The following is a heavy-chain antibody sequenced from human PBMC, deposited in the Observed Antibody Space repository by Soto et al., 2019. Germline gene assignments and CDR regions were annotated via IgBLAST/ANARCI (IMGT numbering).Heavy chain of an antibody. D-gene: IGHD3-3*01. J-gene: IGHJ5*02. CDR3: ARPSGGVFGIIIEGTTGFAP. CDR1: GDTFTSYY. Sequence: GSSVKVSCKAPGDTFTSYYMHWVRQAPGHGLEWMGVINPNGGSTRFAQKFQGRVTMTRDTSTSTVYMELRGLTSEDTAVYYCARPSGGVFGIIIEGTTGFAPWGKGTLVAFPS. CDR2: INPNGGST. V-gene: IGHV1-46*01.